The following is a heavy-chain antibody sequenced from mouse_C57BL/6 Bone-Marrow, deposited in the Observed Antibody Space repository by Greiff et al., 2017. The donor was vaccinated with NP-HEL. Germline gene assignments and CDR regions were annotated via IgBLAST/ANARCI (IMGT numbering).Heavy chain of an antibody. CDR1: GYTFTSYW. CDR2: IHPNSGST. Sequence: QVQLQQPGAELVKPGASVKLSCKASGYTFTSYWMHWVKQRPGQGLEWIGMIHPNSGSTNYNEKFKSKATLTVDKSSSTAYMQLSSLTSEDSAVYYCAGLLLRYYAMDYWGQGTSVTVSS. J-gene: IGHJ4*01. D-gene: IGHD1-1*01. V-gene: IGHV1-64*01. CDR3: AGLLLRYYAMDY.